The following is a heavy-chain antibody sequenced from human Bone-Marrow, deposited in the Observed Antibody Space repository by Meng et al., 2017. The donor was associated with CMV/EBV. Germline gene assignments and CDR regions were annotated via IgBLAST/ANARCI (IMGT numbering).Heavy chain of an antibody. Sequence: GGSLRLSCKGSGYSFTSYWIGWVRQMPGKGLEWMGIIYPGDSDTRYSPSFQGQATISADKSINTAYLQWSSLKASDTAMYYCARHKDTAMVSWGQGTLVTVSS. V-gene: IGHV5-51*01. CDR3: ARHKDTAMVS. CDR2: IYPGDSDT. CDR1: GYSFTSYW. D-gene: IGHD5-18*01. J-gene: IGHJ4*02.